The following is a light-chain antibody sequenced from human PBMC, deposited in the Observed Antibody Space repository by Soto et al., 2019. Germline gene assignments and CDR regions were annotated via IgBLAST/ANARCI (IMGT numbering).Light chain of an antibody. Sequence: QSVLTQPPSVSGTPGQTVTLSCSGSSFNIGTYTVNWYQQLPGTAPRLLIYSNTQRPSGVPDRFSGSKSGTSASLAISGPQSEDEGDYYCSTWHDSHVIFGGGTKLTVL. J-gene: IGLJ2*01. CDR3: STWHDSHVI. CDR2: SNT. CDR1: SFNIGTYT. V-gene: IGLV1-44*01.